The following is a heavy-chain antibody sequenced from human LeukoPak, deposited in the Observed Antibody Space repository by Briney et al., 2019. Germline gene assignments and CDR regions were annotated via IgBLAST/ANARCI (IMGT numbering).Heavy chain of an antibody. CDR1: GYTFTGYY. V-gene: IGHV1-2*02. CDR3: ARMPYDSSGYYKH. D-gene: IGHD3-22*01. Sequence: ASVKVSCKASGYTFTGYYMHWVRQAPGQGLEWMGWINPNSGGTNYAQKLQGRVTMTTDTSTSTAYMEMRSLRSDDTAVYYCARMPYDSSGYYKHWGQGTLVTVSS. J-gene: IGHJ1*01. CDR2: INPNSGGT.